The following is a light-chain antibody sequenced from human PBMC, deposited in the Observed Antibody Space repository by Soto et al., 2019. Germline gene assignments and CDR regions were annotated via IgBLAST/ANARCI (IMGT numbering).Light chain of an antibody. J-gene: IGLJ2*01. CDR1: SSDVGGYNY. CDR2: EVS. CDR3: SSYAGSNFVV. V-gene: IGLV2-8*01. Sequence: ALTQPPSASGSPGQSVTISCTGTSSDVGGYNYVSWYQQHPGKAPKLMIYEVSKRPSGVPDRFSGSKSGNTASLTVSGLQAEDEADYYCSSYAGSNFVVFGGGTKLTVL.